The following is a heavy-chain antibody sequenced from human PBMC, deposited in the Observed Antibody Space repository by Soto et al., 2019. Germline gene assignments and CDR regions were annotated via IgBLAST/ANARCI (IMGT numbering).Heavy chain of an antibody. D-gene: IGHD2-2*01. CDR2: INPNSGGT. Sequence: GASVKVSFKASGYTFTGYYMHWVRQAPGQGLEWMGWINPNSGGTNYAQKFQGWVTMTRDTSISTAYMELSRLRSDDTAVYYCARVDCSSTSCPGRYYGMDVWGQGTTVTVSS. J-gene: IGHJ6*02. CDR1: GYTFTGYY. V-gene: IGHV1-2*04. CDR3: ARVDCSSTSCPGRYYGMDV.